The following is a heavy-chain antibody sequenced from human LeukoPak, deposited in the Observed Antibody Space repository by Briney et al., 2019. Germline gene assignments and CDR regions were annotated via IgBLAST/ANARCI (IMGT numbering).Heavy chain of an antibody. CDR1: GGSVSSGSYY. Sequence: SETLSLTCTVSGGSVSSGSYYWSWIRQPPGKGLEWIGYIYYSGSTYYNPSLKSRVTISVDTSKNQFSLKLSSVTAADTAVYYCARAITIFGVGPYGMDVWGQGTTVTVSS. CDR3: ARAITIFGVGPYGMDV. J-gene: IGHJ6*02. D-gene: IGHD3-3*01. CDR2: IYYSGST. V-gene: IGHV4-61*01.